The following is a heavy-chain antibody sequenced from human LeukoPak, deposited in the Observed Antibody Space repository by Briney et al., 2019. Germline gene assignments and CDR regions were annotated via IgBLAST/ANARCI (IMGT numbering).Heavy chain of an antibody. J-gene: IGHJ4*02. CDR1: GYRFTIYW. D-gene: IGHD3-3*01. CDR2: IYPGDSDT. V-gene: IGHV5-51*01. Sequence: PGESLKISCKGSGYRFTIYWVGWVRQMPGKGLEWMGIIYPGDSDTRYSPSFQGQVTISADKSISTAYLQWSSLKASDTAIYYCARRAIIQGTSALDFWGQGTVVTVSS. CDR3: ARRAIIQGTSALDF.